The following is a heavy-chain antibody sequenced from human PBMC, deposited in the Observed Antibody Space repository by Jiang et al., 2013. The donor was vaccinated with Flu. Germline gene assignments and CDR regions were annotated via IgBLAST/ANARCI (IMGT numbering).Heavy chain of an antibody. CDR3: ARSAWNLYYFDY. CDR2: IYYSGST. Sequence: YWSWIRQHPGKGLEWIGYIYYSGSTYYNPSLKSRVTISVDTSKNQFSLKLSSVTAADTAVYYCARSAWNLYYFDYWGQGTLVTVSS. V-gene: IGHV4-31*02. CDR1: Y. D-gene: IGHD1-1*01. J-gene: IGHJ4*02.